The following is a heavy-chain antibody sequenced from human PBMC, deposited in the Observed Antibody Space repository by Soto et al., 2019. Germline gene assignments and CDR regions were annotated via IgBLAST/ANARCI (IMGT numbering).Heavy chain of an antibody. CDR2: IRSSATTT. D-gene: IGHD3-16*01. V-gene: IGHV3-48*01. Sequence: EVQLVESGGGLVQPGGSLRLSCEAAGFTFSSCNMNWVRQAPGKGLEWVSYIRSSATTTNYADSVKGRFTISSDNAKNSLYLPMNNLRAEDTAVYYCARSYACGLAPNAMDVWGKGTTVSVSA. CDR3: ARSYACGLAPNAMDV. J-gene: IGHJ6*04. CDR1: GFTFSSCN.